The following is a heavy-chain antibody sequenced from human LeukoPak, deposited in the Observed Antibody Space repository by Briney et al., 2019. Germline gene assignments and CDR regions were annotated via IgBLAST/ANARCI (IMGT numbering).Heavy chain of an antibody. J-gene: IGHJ4*02. V-gene: IGHV1-2*02. Sequence: ASVKVSCKASGYTFTGYYMHWVRQAPGQGLEWMGWINPNSGGTNYAQKFQGRVTMTRDTSISTAYMELSGLRSDDTAVYYCARFPTIAAADDYWGQGTLVTVSS. D-gene: IGHD6-13*01. CDR3: ARFPTIAAADDY. CDR2: INPNSGGT. CDR1: GYTFTGYY.